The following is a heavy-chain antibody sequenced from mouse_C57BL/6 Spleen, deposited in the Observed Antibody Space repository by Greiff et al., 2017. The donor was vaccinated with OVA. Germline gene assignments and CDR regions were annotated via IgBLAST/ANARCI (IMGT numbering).Heavy chain of an antibody. CDR3: ARRGDYDGPFDY. CDR1: GYAFSSSW. D-gene: IGHD2-4*01. J-gene: IGHJ2*01. CDR2: IYPGDGDT. Sequence: VQLQQSGPELVKPGASVKISCKASGYAFSSSWMNWVKQRPGKGLEWIGRIYPGDGDTNYNGKFKGKATLTADKSSSTAYMQLSSLTSEDSAVYFCARRGDYDGPFDYWGQGTTLTVSS. V-gene: IGHV1-82*01.